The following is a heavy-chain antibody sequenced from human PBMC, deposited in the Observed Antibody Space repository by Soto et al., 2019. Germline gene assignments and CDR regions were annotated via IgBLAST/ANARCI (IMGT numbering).Heavy chain of an antibody. CDR2: NYYTGTT. CDR1: GGSPSSGGYY. CDR3: ARDGGTAAGPDY. J-gene: IGHJ4*02. V-gene: IGHV4-30-4*01. D-gene: IGHD6-13*01. Sequence: SETLSLTCTVSGGSPSSGGYYGGLVLQPPGKGLEWIRYNYYTGTTHYNPPLTSRVTISVDTSQNQLSLKLSSVTAADTAVYYCARDGGTAAGPDYWGQGTLVTVSS.